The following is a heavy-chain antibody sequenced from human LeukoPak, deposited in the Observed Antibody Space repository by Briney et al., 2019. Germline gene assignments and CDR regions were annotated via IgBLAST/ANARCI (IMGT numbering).Heavy chain of an antibody. CDR3: AHRRISTGPKGWFDP. CDR1: GFSLSTSGVG. Sequence: SGPTLVKPTQTLTLTCTFSGFSLSTSGVGVGWIRQPPGKALEWLALIYWNDDKRYSPSLKSRLTITKDTSKNQVVLTMTNMDPVDTATYYCAHRRISTGPKGWFDPWGQGTLVTVSS. D-gene: IGHD3-9*01. CDR2: IYWNDDK. J-gene: IGHJ5*02. V-gene: IGHV2-5*01.